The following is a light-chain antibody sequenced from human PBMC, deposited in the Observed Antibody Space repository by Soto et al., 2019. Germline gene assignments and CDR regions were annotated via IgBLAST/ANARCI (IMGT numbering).Light chain of an antibody. Sequence: DLQMTQSPSSLSASVGDRVTISCRTSQSISTYINWYQHRPGKAPQLLIYAASSLQRGVPSRFSGSGSGTDFSRTISRLQVEDFATYYCQQSFRTPWTFGQGTRVDIK. J-gene: IGKJ1*01. CDR1: QSISTY. CDR3: QQSFRTPWT. V-gene: IGKV1-39*01. CDR2: AAS.